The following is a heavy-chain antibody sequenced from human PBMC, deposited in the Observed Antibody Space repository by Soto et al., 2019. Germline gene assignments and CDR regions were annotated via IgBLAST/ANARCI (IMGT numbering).Heavy chain of an antibody. D-gene: IGHD3-3*01. J-gene: IGHJ3*01. CDR2: IVPLPGTT. CDR1: GCTFTKYA. Sequence: QVQLLQSGAAVRKPGSSVKVSCKASGCTFTKYAITWVRQAPRQGLEWMGVIVPLPGTTNYAQKYRGRVTVSANECTRTSFLEMSRLRSEDTAVFCCASGVGVLGGSSCWPEYAFDLWAHATVVIVSS. V-gene: IGHV1-69*01. CDR3: ASGVGVLGGSSCWPEYAFDL.